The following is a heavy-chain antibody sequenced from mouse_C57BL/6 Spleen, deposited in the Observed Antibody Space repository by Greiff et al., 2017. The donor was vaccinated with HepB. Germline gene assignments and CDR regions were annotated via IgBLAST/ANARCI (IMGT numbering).Heavy chain of an antibody. J-gene: IGHJ3*01. CDR1: GFSFNTYA. V-gene: IGHV10-1*01. D-gene: IGHD1-1*01. CDR3: VKGSSLAY. CDR2: IRSKSNNYAT. Sequence: DAGGGLVQPKGSLKLSCAASGFSFNTYAMNWVRQAPGKGLEWVARIRSKSNNYATYYADSVKDRFTISRDDSESMLYLQMNNLKTEDTAMYYCVKGSSLAYWGQGTLVTVSA.